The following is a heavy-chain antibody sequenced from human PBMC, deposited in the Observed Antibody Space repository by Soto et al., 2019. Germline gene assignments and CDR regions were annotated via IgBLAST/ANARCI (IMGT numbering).Heavy chain of an antibody. CDR1: AGSITTSY. CDR3: AGSGIVGREVNTWFDP. D-gene: IGHD3-10*01. J-gene: IGHJ5*02. V-gene: IGHV4-59*01. Sequence: PSETLSLTCTVSAGSITTSYWSWIRQPLGKALEWIGYISYRGSTNYNPSLKSRLTISIDTSKGQISLKLTSMTTADTAVYYCAGSGIVGREVNTWFDPWGQGTLVTVPQ. CDR2: ISYRGST.